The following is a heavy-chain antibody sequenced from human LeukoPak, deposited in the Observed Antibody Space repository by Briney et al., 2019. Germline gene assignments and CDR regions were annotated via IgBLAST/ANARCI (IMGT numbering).Heavy chain of an antibody. Sequence: GASVKVSCKASGYTFTSYYMHWVRQAPGQGLEWMGIINPSGGSTSYAQKFQGRVTMTRDTSTSTVYMELNSLRAEDTAVYYCARDLRSSGWYRFFEYFQHWGQGTLVTVSS. J-gene: IGHJ1*01. CDR3: ARDLRSSGWYRFFEYFQH. CDR1: GYTFTSYY. V-gene: IGHV1-46*01. CDR2: INPSGGST. D-gene: IGHD6-19*01.